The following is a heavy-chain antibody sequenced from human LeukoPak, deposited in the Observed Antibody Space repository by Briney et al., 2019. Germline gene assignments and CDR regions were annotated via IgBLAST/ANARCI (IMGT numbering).Heavy chain of an antibody. D-gene: IGHD3-10*01. CDR3: ARHVVGPVNYGSGSYSYYYYYYMDV. J-gene: IGHJ6*03. CDR1: GGSITSSSKY. Sequence: PSETLSLTCTVSGGSITSSSKYWGWIRQPPGKGLEWIGSIYYSGTTYYNPSLKSRVTISVDTSKNQFSLKLSPVTAADTAVYYCARHVVGPVNYGSGSYSYYYYYYMDVWGNGTTVTISS. CDR2: IYYSGTT. V-gene: IGHV4-39*01.